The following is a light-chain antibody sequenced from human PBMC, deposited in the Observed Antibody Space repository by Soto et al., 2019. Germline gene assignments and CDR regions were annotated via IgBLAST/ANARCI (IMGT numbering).Light chain of an antibody. Sequence: QSALTQPASVSGSPGQSITISCTGTSSDVGAYNYVSWCQHHPGKAPKLIIYDVNNRPSRVSHRFSGSKSGNTASLTISGLPAEDEDYYYCTSYTPSNTGVFGGRTKLTVL. J-gene: IGLJ3*02. V-gene: IGLV2-14*03. CDR1: SSDVGAYNY. CDR3: TSYTPSNTGV. CDR2: DVN.